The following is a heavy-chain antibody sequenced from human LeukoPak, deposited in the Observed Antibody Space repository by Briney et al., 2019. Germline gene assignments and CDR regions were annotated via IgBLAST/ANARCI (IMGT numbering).Heavy chain of an antibody. CDR2: IYNSGSA. CDR1: GYSISNGYK. D-gene: IGHD2-2*01. CDR3: ARDPRWLTPDCTSTSCYENYFDP. Sequence: PSETLSLTCAASGYSISNGYKWAWIRQPPGKTLGWIGSIYNSGSAHYNPSLKSRVTISVDTSNNHFSLRLSSVTAADTAVYYCARDPRWLTPDCTSTSCYENYFDPWGQGTLVTVSS. V-gene: IGHV4-38-2*02. J-gene: IGHJ5*02.